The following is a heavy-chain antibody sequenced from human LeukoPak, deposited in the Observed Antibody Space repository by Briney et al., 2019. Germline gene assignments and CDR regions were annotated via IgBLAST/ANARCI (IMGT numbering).Heavy chain of an antibody. CDR1: GFTFSDYY. Sequence: PGGSLRLSCAASGFTFSDYYMSWIRQAPGKGLEWVSYISSSSSYTNYADSVKGRFTISRDNAKNSLYPQMNSLRAEDTAVYYCARDQKAMVTGYPLAFYYYYGMDVWGKGTTVTVSS. D-gene: IGHD5-18*01. CDR3: ARDQKAMVTGYPLAFYYYYGMDV. CDR2: ISSSSSYT. J-gene: IGHJ6*04. V-gene: IGHV3-11*06.